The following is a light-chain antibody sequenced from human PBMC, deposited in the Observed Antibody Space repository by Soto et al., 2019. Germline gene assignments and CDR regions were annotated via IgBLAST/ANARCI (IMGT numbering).Light chain of an antibody. CDR2: EVT. J-gene: IGLJ1*01. V-gene: IGLV2-8*01. Sequence: QSALSPTPSASGSPGQSLTISGTGATSAIGAYNYVSWYHQRPGKAPNLIIYEVTRRPSGVPDRIFGSKSDTTASLTVSGLQADDEGHYYCSSFAGTNSFVFGTGTKVTVL. CDR1: TSAIGAYNY. CDR3: SSFAGTNSFV.